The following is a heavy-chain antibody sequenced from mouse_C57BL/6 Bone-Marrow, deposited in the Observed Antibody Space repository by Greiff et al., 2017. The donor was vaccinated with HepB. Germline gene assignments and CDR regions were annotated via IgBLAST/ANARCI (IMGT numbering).Heavy chain of an antibody. D-gene: IGHD1-1*01. CDR1: GYTFTSYW. CDR2: IDPSDSYT. V-gene: IGHV1-69*01. Sequence: QVQLQQPGAELVMPGASVKLSCKASGYTFTSYWMHWVKQRPGQGLEWIGEIDPSDSYTNSNQKFKGKSPLTVDKSSSTAYMQLSSLTSEDSAVYYCARGASSYGYFDVWGAGTTVTVSS. CDR3: ARGASSYGYFDV. J-gene: IGHJ1*01.